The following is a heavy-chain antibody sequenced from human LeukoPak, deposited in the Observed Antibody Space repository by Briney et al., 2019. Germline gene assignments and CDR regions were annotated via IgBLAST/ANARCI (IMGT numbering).Heavy chain of an antibody. Sequence: GGSLRLSCAASGFSFTDYYMSCIRQAPGKGLEWVSYISNNDNTIYYADSVKGRVTISRDNAKNTLYLQMNSLRAEDAAVYFCAKGGSGWHLDDWGQGTLVTVYS. V-gene: IGHV3-11*01. CDR2: ISNNDNTI. D-gene: IGHD6-19*01. CDR1: GFSFTDYY. J-gene: IGHJ4*02. CDR3: AKGGSGWHLDD.